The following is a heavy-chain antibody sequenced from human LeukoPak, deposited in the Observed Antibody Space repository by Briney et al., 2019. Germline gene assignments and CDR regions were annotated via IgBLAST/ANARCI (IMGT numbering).Heavy chain of an antibody. Sequence: PGGSLRLSCAASELSFSSYSMNWVRQAPGKGLEWVSSISSVSNYIYYADSVKGRFTISRDNAKNSLYLQMNSLRAEDTAVYYCARDPSDSSGYYKKKWTKTFDYWGQGTLVAVSS. CDR1: ELSFSSYS. D-gene: IGHD3-22*01. CDR2: ISSVSNYI. J-gene: IGHJ4*02. V-gene: IGHV3-21*01. CDR3: ARDPSDSSGYYKKKWTKTFDY.